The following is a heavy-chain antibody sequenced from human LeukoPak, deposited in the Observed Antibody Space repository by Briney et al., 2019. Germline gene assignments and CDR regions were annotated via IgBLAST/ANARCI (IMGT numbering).Heavy chain of an antibody. CDR3: ARGPRWSGSYLGY. Sequence: SETLSLTCAVYGGSFSGYYWSWIRQPPGKGLEWIGEINHSGSTNYNPSLKSRVTISVDTSKNQFSLKLSSVTAADTAVYYCARGPRWSGSYLGYWGQGTLVTVSS. D-gene: IGHD1-26*01. CDR2: INHSGST. CDR1: GGSFSGYY. J-gene: IGHJ4*02. V-gene: IGHV4-34*01.